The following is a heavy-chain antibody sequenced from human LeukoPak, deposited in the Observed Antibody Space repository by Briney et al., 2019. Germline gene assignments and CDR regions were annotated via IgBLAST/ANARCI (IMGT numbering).Heavy chain of an antibody. CDR2: INPNSGGT. J-gene: IGHJ4*02. CDR3: ARAQSLTAPAGTFANS. D-gene: IGHD6-13*01. CDR1: GYTFTGYF. V-gene: IGHV1-2*02. Sequence: ASVKVSCKASGYTFTGYFLHWVRRAPGQGFEWRGWINPNSGGTYYTQWFQGRVTMTRDTSISTAYMELSSLRSDDTAVYYCARAQSLTAPAGTFANSWGQGTLVTVSS.